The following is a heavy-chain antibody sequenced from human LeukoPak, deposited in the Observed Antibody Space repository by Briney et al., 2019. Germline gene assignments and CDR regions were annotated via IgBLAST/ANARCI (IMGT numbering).Heavy chain of an antibody. J-gene: IGHJ4*02. CDR3: ARHSGSGSYYNALDY. Sequence: SETLSLTCTVSGDSISNSTYYWAWVRQPPGKGPEWIGTIYYSGSTYYKPSLRSRVTISVDTSKNQFSLKLTSVTAADTAVYYCARHSGSGSYYNALDYWGQGTLVTVSS. CDR2: IYYSGST. V-gene: IGHV4-39*01. D-gene: IGHD3-10*01. CDR1: GDSISNSTYY.